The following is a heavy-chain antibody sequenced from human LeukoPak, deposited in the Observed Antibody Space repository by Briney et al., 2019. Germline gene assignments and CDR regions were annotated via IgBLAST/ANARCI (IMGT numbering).Heavy chain of an antibody. CDR2: ISSSGNTI. CDR1: GFTFSSYE. Sequence: GGSLRLSCAASGFTFSSYEMNWVRQAPGKGLEWVSYISSSGNTIYYADSVKGRFTISRDNSKNTVYLQMNSLRAEDTAVYYCAKGQKMIDYWGQGTLVTVSS. J-gene: IGHJ4*02. D-gene: IGHD5-24*01. CDR3: AKGQKMIDY. V-gene: IGHV3-48*03.